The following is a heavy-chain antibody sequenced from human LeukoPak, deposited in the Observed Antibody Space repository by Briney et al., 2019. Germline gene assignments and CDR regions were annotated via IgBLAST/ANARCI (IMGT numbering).Heavy chain of an antibody. V-gene: IGHV3-48*01. CDR3: ARVGLYSGSYDAFDI. Sequence: GGSLRLSCAASGFTFSSYSMNWVRQAPGKGLEWVSYISSSSSTIYYADSVKGRFTISRDNAKNSLYLQMNSLRAEDTAVYYCARVGLYSGSYDAFDIWGQGTMVTVSS. D-gene: IGHD1-26*01. CDR2: ISSSSSTI. J-gene: IGHJ3*02. CDR1: GFTFSSYS.